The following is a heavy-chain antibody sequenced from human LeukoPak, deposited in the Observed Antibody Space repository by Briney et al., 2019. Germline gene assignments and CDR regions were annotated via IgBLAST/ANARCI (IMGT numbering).Heavy chain of an antibody. J-gene: IGHJ4*02. V-gene: IGHV3-23*01. Sequence: GGSLRLSCAASTLTFSSHAMNWVRQAPGKGLEWVSAISGSGASTYYADSVKGRFTISRDNSENTLYLQMNGLRAEDTAIYYCAIKTIGVTMVQGIYLTFDYWGQGTLVTVSS. CDR1: TLTFSSHA. CDR2: ISGSGAST. CDR3: AIKTIGVTMVQGIYLTFDY. D-gene: IGHD3-10*01.